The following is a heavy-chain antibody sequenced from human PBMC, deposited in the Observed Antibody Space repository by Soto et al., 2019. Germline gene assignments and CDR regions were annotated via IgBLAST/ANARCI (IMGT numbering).Heavy chain of an antibody. CDR2: LGSVGDT. J-gene: IGHJ4*02. D-gene: IGHD6-19*01. CDR1: GFTFRGYD. Sequence: EVELVESGGGLVQPGGSLRLSCAASGFTFRGYDMHWVRQPAGIGLEWVSGLGSVGDTYYPGSVEGRFTISREDAKNSLYRQMNSVRAEDTAVYYCVREKGGRGWESFESWGRGTLVTVST. CDR3: VREKGGRGWESFES. V-gene: IGHV3-13*01.